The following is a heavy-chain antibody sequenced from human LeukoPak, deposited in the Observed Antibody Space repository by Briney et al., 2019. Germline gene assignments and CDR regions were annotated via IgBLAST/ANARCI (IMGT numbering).Heavy chain of an antibody. D-gene: IGHD1-7*01. V-gene: IGHV3-48*03. Sequence: PGGYLRLSCAASAFTFSTYEMNWVRQAPGKGLEWASYISSRGSTIYYADSVKGRFTISRDNAKNSLYLQMNSLRAEDTAIYYCARGRDGELDYWGQGTLVTVSS. CDR1: AFTFSTYE. CDR2: ISSRGSTI. J-gene: IGHJ4*02. CDR3: ARGRDGELDY.